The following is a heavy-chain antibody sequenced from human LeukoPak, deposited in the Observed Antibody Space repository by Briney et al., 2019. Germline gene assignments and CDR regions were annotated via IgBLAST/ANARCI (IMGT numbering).Heavy chain of an antibody. D-gene: IGHD3-22*01. CDR3: GKAPPGRGYYLDY. J-gene: IGHJ4*02. Sequence: PGGSLSLSRASSGFTYSIYAMSWVRQAPGKGREWGLAISGSGGSTYYADSSKGRFTIPRHNPKNRLHLQMHSLSAGDTPGLHCGKAPPGRGYYLDYWGKGTLVTVSS. V-gene: IGHV3-23*01. CDR2: ISGSGGST. CDR1: GFTYSIYA.